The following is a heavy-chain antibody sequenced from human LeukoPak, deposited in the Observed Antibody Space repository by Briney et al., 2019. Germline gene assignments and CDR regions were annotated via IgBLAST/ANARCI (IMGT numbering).Heavy chain of an antibody. V-gene: IGHV4-61*02. CDR2: IDTSGST. J-gene: IGHJ4*02. Sequence: SETLSLTCTVSGGSIRSGIYYWSWIRQPAGKGLEWIGRIDTSGSTNYNPSLKSRVTISVDTSKNQFSLKLSSVTAADTAVYYCARDDMRFGEDNWGQGTLVTVSS. CDR3: ARDDMRFGEDN. CDR1: GGSIRSGIYY. D-gene: IGHD3-10*01.